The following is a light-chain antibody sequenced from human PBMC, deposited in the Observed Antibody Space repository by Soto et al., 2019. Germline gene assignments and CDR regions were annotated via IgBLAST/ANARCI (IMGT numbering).Light chain of an antibody. CDR2: EDN. V-gene: IGLV6-57*01. J-gene: IGLJ3*02. CDR1: SFRIASNY. Sequence: NFMLTQPHSVSESPGKTVMISCTRSSFRIASNYVQWYQQRPGSSPTTVIYEDNQRPSGVPDRFSGSIDSSSNSASLTISGLETEDEADYFCQSYDATNQVFGGGTKLTVL. CDR3: QSYDATNQV.